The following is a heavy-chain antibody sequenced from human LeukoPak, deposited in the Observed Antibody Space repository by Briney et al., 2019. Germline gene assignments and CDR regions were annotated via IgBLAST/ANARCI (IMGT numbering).Heavy chain of an antibody. J-gene: IGHJ4*02. CDR2: ISYDGNNK. CDR3: ARGPRFAIRMIVVVTKGHFDY. D-gene: IGHD3-22*01. CDR1: GFTFSNYA. V-gene: IGHV3-30*04. Sequence: GGSLRLSCAASGFTFSNYAMHWVRQAPGKGLEWVAAISYDGNNKYYADSVKGRFTISRDNSKNTLFLQMNSLRAEDTAVYYCARGPRFAIRMIVVVTKGHFDYWGQGTLVTVSS.